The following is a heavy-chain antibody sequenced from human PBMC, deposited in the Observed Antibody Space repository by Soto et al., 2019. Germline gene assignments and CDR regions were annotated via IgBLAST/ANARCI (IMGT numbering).Heavy chain of an antibody. V-gene: IGHV4-31*03. J-gene: IGHJ5*02. CDR2: IYYSVST. D-gene: IGHD6-19*01. CDR1: GGSISSGGYY. Sequence: QVQLQESGPGLVKPSQTLSLTCTVSGGSISSGGYYWSWIRQHPGKGLEWIGYIYYSVSTYYNPSHKSRVTISVDTSKNQFSLKLSSVTAAGTAVYDYARAYQWQVLGWFDRWGQGTLVAVSS. CDR3: ARAYQWQVLGWFDR.